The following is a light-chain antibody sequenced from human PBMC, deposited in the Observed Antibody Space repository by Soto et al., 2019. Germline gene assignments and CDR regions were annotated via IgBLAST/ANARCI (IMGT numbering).Light chain of an antibody. CDR1: SSDVGGYNF. Sequence: QSALTQPASVSGSPGQSITISCTGTSSDVGGYNFVSWYQQHPGKAPKLMIFEVSYRPSGVCNRFSGSKSGNTASLTISGLQAEDEADYYCSSYTSSSTLVFGGGTKLTVL. J-gene: IGLJ2*01. V-gene: IGLV2-14*01. CDR3: SSYTSSSTLV. CDR2: EVS.